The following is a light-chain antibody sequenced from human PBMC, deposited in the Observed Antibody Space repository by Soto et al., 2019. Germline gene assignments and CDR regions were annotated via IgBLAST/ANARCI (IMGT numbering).Light chain of an antibody. CDR3: LRDSRYFWA. Sequence: YCLSSCVLDSLTITCRASQAIRTALGWYQQKPGKVPKLLIYAASTLQSGVPSRFSGSGSGTDFTLTICSLHPADFATYCSLRDSRYFWAFGPGTKVDIK. V-gene: IGKV1-6*01. CDR2: AAS. CDR1: QAIRTA. J-gene: IGKJ1*01.